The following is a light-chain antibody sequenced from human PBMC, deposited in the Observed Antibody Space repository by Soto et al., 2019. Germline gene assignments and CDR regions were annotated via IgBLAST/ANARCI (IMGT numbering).Light chain of an antibody. CDR2: GAS. V-gene: IGKV3-15*01. CDR3: QQYNNWPPWT. Sequence: EIVMTQGPGTRSCCAWGRATLSCRASQSVSSNLAWYQQKPGQAPRLLIYGASTRATGIPARFSGSGSGTEFTLTISSLQSEDFAVYYCQQYNNWPPWTFGQGTKVDIK. CDR1: QSVSSN. J-gene: IGKJ1*01.